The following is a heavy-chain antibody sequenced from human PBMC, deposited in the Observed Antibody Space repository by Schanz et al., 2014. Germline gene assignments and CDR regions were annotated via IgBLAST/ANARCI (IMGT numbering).Heavy chain of an antibody. CDR2: IIPILGIA. Sequence: QVQLVQSEAEVKKPGSSVKVSCKASGGTFSSYTISWVRQAPGQGLEWMGRIIPILGIANYAQNFQGRVTITADKSTSAAYMELSSLRYEDTALYYCARGTRPGTFDISGQGTMVTVSS. V-gene: IGHV1-69*02. D-gene: IGHD2-2*01. CDR3: ARGTRPGTFDI. J-gene: IGHJ3*02. CDR1: GGTFSSYT.